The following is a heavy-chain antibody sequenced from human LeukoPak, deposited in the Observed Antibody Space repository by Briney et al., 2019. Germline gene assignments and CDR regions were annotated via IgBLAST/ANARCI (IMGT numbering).Heavy chain of an antibody. CDR1: GFTFSSHA. CDR3: AKVYYYDSSGYYLDY. D-gene: IGHD3-22*01. V-gene: IGHV3-NL1*01. Sequence: GGSLRLSCAASGFTFSSHAMHWVRQAPGKGPEWVSVVYSDGDTYYADSVKGRFSISRDNSKNMLYLQMNSLRAEDTAVYYCAKVYYYDSSGYYLDYWGQGTLVTVSS. J-gene: IGHJ4*02. CDR2: VYSDGDT.